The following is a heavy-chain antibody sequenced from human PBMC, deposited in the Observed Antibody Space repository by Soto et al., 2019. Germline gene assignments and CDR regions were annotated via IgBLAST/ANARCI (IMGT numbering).Heavy chain of an antibody. CDR3: AKRSSSSTFDS. D-gene: IGHD6-6*01. CDR1: GFTFSSYA. Sequence: EVQLLESGGGLVQPGESLRLSCAASGFTFSSYAMSWVRQAPGKGLEWVSVISGSDDSTYYADSVKGRFTISRDNSKNTLCPQMNRLRAEDTAVYYCAKRSSSSTFDSWGQGTLVTVSS. V-gene: IGHV3-23*01. J-gene: IGHJ4*02. CDR2: ISGSDDST.